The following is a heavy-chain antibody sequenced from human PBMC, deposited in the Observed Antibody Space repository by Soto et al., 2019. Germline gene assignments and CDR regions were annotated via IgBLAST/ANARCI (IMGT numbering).Heavy chain of an antibody. J-gene: IGHJ4*02. CDR1: GFTFTSSA. CDR2: IVVGSGNT. D-gene: IGHD6-13*01. CDR3: AAGAEGIAAAGTWYYFDY. V-gene: IGHV1-58*01. Sequence: SVKVSCKASGFTFTSSAVQWVRQARGQRLEWIGWIVVGSGNTNYAQKFQERVTITRDMSTSTAYMELSSLRSEDTAVYYCAAGAEGIAAAGTWYYFDYWGQGTLVTVSS.